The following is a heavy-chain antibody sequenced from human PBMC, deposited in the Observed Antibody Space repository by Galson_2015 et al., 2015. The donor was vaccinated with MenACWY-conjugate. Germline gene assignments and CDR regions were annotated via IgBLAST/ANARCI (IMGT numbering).Heavy chain of an antibody. D-gene: IGHD5-24*01. CDR3: ARGREDGYNLDI. CDR2: VGTADDP. CDR1: GFTFSDYD. V-gene: IGHV3-13*05. Sequence: LRLSCAASGFTFSDYDMHWVRQSTGKGLEWVSTVGTADDPYYPDSVKGRFTISRENAKNSLYLQMNSLRAGDTAVYYCARGREDGYNLDIWGQGTIVTVAS. J-gene: IGHJ3*02.